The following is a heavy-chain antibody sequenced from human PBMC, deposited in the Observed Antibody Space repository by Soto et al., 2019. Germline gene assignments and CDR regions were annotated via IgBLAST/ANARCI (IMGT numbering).Heavy chain of an antibody. V-gene: IGHV4-59*01. D-gene: IGHD3-10*01. CDR3: ARFITMVRGSKGGMDV. CDR2: IYSSGST. CDR1: GDSMSTYY. J-gene: IGHJ6*02. Sequence: QVQLQESGPGLVKPSETLSLTCTVSGDSMSTYYWSWIRQPPGKGLECIGDIYSSGSTNYNPSLKSRVTISVDMSKSQFSLNLSSVTAADTAVYYCARFITMVRGSKGGMDVWGQGTTVTVSS.